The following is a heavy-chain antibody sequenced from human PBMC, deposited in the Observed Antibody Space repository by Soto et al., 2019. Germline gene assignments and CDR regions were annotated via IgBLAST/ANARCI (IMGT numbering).Heavy chain of an antibody. CDR3: ADRRRDYDFWSGYSRANWFDP. CDR2: IYWDDDK. J-gene: IGHJ5*02. D-gene: IGHD3-3*01. Sequence: QITLKESGPTLVKPTQTLTLTCTFSGFSLSTSGVGVGWIRQPPGKALEWLALIYWDDDKRYSPSLKSRLTITKDTSKNQVVLTMTNMDPVDTATYYCADRRRDYDFWSGYSRANWFDPWGQGTLVTVSS. V-gene: IGHV2-5*02. CDR1: GFSLSTSGVG.